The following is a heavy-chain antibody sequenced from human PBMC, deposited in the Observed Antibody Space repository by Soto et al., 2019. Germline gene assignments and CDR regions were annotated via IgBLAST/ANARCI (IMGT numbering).Heavy chain of an antibody. CDR1: GFTFSSYG. Sequence: GGSLRLSCAASGFTFSSYGMHWVRQAPGKGLEWVAVISYDGSNKYYADSVKGRFTISRDNSKNTLYLQMNSLRAEDTAVYYCAKIGDDYIWGSYRYADYWGQGTLVTVSS. CDR2: ISYDGSNK. J-gene: IGHJ4*02. V-gene: IGHV3-30*18. CDR3: AKIGDDYIWGSYRYADY. D-gene: IGHD3-16*02.